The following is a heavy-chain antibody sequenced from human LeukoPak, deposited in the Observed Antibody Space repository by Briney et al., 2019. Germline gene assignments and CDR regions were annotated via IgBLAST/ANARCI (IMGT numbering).Heavy chain of an antibody. J-gene: IGHJ4*02. CDR3: ARGHYYDSSGYKPLSY. Sequence: ASVKVSCKASGGTFSSYAISWVRQAPGQGLEWVGGIIPIFGTANYAQKFQGRVTITADESTSTAYMELSSLRSEDTAVYYCARGHYYDSSGYKPLSYWGQGTLVTVSS. D-gene: IGHD3-22*01. CDR2: IIPIFGTA. CDR1: GGTFSSYA. V-gene: IGHV1-69*13.